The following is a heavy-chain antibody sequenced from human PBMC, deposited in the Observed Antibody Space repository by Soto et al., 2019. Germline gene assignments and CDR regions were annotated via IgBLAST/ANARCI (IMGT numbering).Heavy chain of an antibody. V-gene: IGHV3-33*01. J-gene: IGHJ4*02. D-gene: IGHD5-18*01. CDR2: IWYDGSNK. Sequence: PGGSLRLSCAASGFTFSSYGMHWVRQAPGKGLEWVAVIWYDGSNKYYADSVKGRFTISRDNSKNTLYLQMNSLRAEDTAVYYCARDALVNLDTATDIDYWGQGTLVTVSS. CDR3: ARDALVNLDTATDIDY. CDR1: GFTFSSYG.